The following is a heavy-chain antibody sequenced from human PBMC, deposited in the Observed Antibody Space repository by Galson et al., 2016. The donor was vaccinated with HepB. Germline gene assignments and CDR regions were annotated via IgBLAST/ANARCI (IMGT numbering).Heavy chain of an antibody. Sequence: SLRLSCAASGFTFSNNWMRWVRQAPGKGLVWVSRIDSDGGRITYADSVKGRFTISRDNAKSTLYLQMNSLRAEDTAVYYCARHIGGRGYFDYWGQGSLVTVSS. V-gene: IGHV3-74*01. D-gene: IGHD1-26*01. CDR3: ARHIGGRGYFDY. CDR2: IDSDGGRI. CDR1: GFTFSNNW. J-gene: IGHJ4*02.